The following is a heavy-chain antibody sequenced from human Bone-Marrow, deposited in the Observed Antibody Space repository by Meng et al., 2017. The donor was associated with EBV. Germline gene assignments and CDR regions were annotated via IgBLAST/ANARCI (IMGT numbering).Heavy chain of an antibody. CDR2: INHSGST. Sequence: QVQLKQWGEGLLKPSETLSLTCAVYGGSFSGYYWSWIRQPPGKGLEWIGEINHSGSTNYNPSLKSRVTISVDTSKNQFSLKLSSVTAADTAVYYCARRSPTGTFDYWGQGTLVTVSS. V-gene: IGHV4-34*01. J-gene: IGHJ4*02. D-gene: IGHD1/OR15-1a*01. CDR3: ARRSPTGTFDY. CDR1: GGSFSGYY.